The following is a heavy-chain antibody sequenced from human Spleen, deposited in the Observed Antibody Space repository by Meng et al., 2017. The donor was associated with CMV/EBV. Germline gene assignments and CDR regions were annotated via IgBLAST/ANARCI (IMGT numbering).Heavy chain of an antibody. D-gene: IGHD2-15*01. CDR2: INPNSGGT. J-gene: IGHJ5*02. Sequence: ASVKVSCKASGYTFNAFYMHWVRQAPGQGLEWMGWINPNSGGTNYAQKFQGRVTMTRDTSISTAYMELSRLRSDDTAVYYCARGGRGGNWFDPWGQGTLVTVSS. V-gene: IGHV1-2*02. CDR3: ARGGRGGNWFDP. CDR1: GYTFNAFY.